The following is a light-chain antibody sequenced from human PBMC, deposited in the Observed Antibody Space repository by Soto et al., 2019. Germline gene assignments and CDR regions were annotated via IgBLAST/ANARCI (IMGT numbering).Light chain of an antibody. CDR2: GAS. CDR3: QQYGSSPMT. CDR1: QSVSNY. Sequence: EIVLTQSPATLSLSPGERATLSFRASQSVSNYLAWYQQKPGQAPRLLIYGASSRATGIPDRFSGSGSGTDFTLTISRLEPEDFAVYYCQQYGSSPMTFGQGTRLEIK. J-gene: IGKJ5*01. V-gene: IGKV3-20*01.